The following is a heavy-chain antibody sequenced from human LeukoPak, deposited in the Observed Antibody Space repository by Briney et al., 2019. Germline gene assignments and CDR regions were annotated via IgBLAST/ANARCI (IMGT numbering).Heavy chain of an antibody. D-gene: IGHD6-19*01. CDR1: GGSISSGGYY. CDR2: IYYSGST. Sequence: SQTLSLTCTVSGGSISSGGYYWSWIRQHPGKGLEWIGYIYYSGSTNYNPSLKSRVTISVDTSKNQFSLKLSSVTAADTAVYYCARGNSGWYDNWFDPWGQGTLVTVSS. CDR3: ARGNSGWYDNWFDP. V-gene: IGHV4-31*03. J-gene: IGHJ5*02.